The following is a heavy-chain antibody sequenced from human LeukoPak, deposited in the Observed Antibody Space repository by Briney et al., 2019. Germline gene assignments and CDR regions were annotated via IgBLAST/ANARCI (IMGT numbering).Heavy chain of an antibody. CDR2: IKEDGSEK. J-gene: IGHJ4*02. V-gene: IGHV3-7*01. CDR1: GLTFSSYW. CDR3: ARDRGDYGDCHDY. D-gene: IGHD4-17*01. Sequence: GGSLRLSCAASGLTFSSYWMSWVRQTPGKGLEWVANIKEDGSEKYYVDSVKGRFTISRDNAKNSLYLQMNSVRAEDSAVYYCARDRGDYGDCHDYWGQGPLVTVSS.